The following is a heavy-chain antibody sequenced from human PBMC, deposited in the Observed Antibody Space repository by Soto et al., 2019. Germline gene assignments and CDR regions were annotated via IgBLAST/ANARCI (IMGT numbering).Heavy chain of an antibody. Sequence: GGSLRLSCAASGFTFSSYGMHWVRQAPGKGLEWVAVIWYDGSNKYYADSVKGRFTISRDDSKNTLYLQMNSLRAEDTAVYYCARDLGGSSTYYFDYWGQGTLVTVSS. V-gene: IGHV3-33*01. CDR1: GFTFSSYG. J-gene: IGHJ4*02. CDR2: IWYDGSNK. CDR3: ARDLGGSSTYYFDY. D-gene: IGHD2-15*01.